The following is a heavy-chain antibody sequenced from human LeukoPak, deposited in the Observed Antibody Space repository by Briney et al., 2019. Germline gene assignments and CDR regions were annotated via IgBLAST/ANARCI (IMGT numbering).Heavy chain of an antibody. J-gene: IGHJ4*02. V-gene: IGHV3-53*01. CDR2: IYSDGNT. Sequence: GGSLRLSCTASGFTVSNAYISWVRQAPGKGLEWLSAIYSDGNTYYADSVKGRFTIFRDNSKNMLYLQMNSLRADDTAVYYCARAPSGWYFDSWGQGTLVTVSS. D-gene: IGHD6-19*01. CDR3: ARAPSGWYFDS. CDR1: GFTVSNAY.